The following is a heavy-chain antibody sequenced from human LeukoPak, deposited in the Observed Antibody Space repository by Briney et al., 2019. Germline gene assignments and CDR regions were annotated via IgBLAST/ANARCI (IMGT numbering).Heavy chain of an antibody. Sequence: PGGSLRLSSAASGFTFSSYAMSWVRQAPGKGLEWVSATRGGGSGTHYADSVKGRFTISRDSSNNTLSLQMNSLRAEDTAVYFCAKDPGLDAFDIWGQGTMVTVSS. J-gene: IGHJ3*02. D-gene: IGHD3-22*01. V-gene: IGHV3-23*01. CDR3: AKDPGLDAFDI. CDR2: TRGGGSGT. CDR1: GFTFSSYA.